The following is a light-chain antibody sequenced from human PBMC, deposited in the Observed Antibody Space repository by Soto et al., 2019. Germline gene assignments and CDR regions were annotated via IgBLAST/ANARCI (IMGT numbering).Light chain of an antibody. CDR3: QQDGSSPWT. J-gene: IGKJ1*01. V-gene: IGKV3-20*01. Sequence: EIVLTQSPGTLSLSPGERATLSCRASQSVSSSFLAWYQQKPGQAPRLLIYGASSRATGIPDRFSGSGSGTDFTRTISKLEHEDFAVYYCQQDGSSPWTFGQGTKVEIK. CDR1: QSVSSSF. CDR2: GAS.